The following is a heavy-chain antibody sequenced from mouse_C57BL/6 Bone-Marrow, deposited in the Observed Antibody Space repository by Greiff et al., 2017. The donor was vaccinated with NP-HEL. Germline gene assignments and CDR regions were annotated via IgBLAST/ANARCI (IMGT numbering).Heavy chain of an antibody. V-gene: IGHV1-63*01. CDR3: ARDYYGSFSY. CDR2: IYPGGGYT. J-gene: IGHJ4*01. CDR1: GYTFTNYW. Sequence: QVQLQQSGAELVRPGTSVKMSCKASGYTFTNYWIGWAKQRPGHGLEWVGDIYPGGGYTNYNEKFKGKATLTADQSSSTAYMQFSSLTSEDSAIYYCARDYYGSFSYWGQGISVTVSS. D-gene: IGHD1-1*01.